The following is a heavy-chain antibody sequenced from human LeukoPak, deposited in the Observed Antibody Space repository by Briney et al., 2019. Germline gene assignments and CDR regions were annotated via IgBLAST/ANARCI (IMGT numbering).Heavy chain of an antibody. CDR1: GFTFTTYA. V-gene: IGHV3-23*01. Sequence: GGSLLLSCAASGFTFTTYAMAWGRQAPGKGLEWVSAISGSGDSTYYAASVKGRFTISRDNSKNTLYLQMNSLRAEDTAVYYCAKDQDSYYYYYYMDVWGKGTTVTVSS. CDR2: ISGSGDST. D-gene: IGHD3/OR15-3a*01. CDR3: AKDQDSYYYYYYMDV. J-gene: IGHJ6*03.